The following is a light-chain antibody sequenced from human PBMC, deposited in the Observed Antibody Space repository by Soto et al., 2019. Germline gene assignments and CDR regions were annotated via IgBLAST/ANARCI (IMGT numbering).Light chain of an antibody. CDR3: QQYGSAPWT. Sequence: EIVLAQSPGTLSLSPGDRATLSCRASQSFNSRYLAWFQQRPGQAPRLLIYATSSRAAYIPDRFSGSGSGTDFTLTINRLEPEDFAVYYCQQYGSAPWTFGQGTNVEIK. J-gene: IGKJ1*01. V-gene: IGKV3-20*01. CDR1: QSFNSRY. CDR2: ATS.